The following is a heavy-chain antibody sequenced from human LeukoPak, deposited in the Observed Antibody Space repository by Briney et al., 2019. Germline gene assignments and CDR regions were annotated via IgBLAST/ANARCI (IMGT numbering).Heavy chain of an antibody. V-gene: IGHV1-24*01. CDR2: FDPEDGET. D-gene: IGHD3-10*01. Sequence: ASVKVSCKVSGYTLTELSMHWVRQAPGKGLEWMGGFDPEDGETIYAQKFQGRVTMTEDTSTDTACMELSSLRSEDTAVYYCATAHGDPWPRGAFDIWGQGTMVTVSS. CDR1: GYTLTELS. CDR3: ATAHGDPWPRGAFDI. J-gene: IGHJ3*02.